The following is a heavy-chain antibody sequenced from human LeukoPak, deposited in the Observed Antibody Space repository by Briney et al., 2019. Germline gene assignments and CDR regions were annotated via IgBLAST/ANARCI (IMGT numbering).Heavy chain of an antibody. J-gene: IGHJ4*02. Sequence: GGSLRLSCAASGFTFSSYAMSWVRQAPGKGLEWVSAISGSGGSTYYADSVKGRFTISRDNSKNSLYLQMNSLRAEDTAVYYCARGHDRRKYYFDYWGQGTLVTVSS. CDR2: ISGSGGST. CDR3: ARGHDRRKYYFDY. D-gene: IGHD5-24*01. V-gene: IGHV3-23*01. CDR1: GFTFSSYA.